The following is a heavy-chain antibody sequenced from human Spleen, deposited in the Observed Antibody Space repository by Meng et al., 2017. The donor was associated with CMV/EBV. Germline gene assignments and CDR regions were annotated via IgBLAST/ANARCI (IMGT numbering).Heavy chain of an antibody. V-gene: IGHV3-30*04. CDR2: VSYEGSKK. CDR3: ARVKAAKNAFDI. J-gene: IGHJ3*02. CDR1: GFTFSNYA. D-gene: IGHD4/OR15-4a*01. Sequence: GESLKISCAASGFTFSNYAMYWLRQAPGKGLEWLAVVSYEGSKKYYADSVRGRFTISRGNSNYTLYLQMNSLREEDTAVYYCARVKAAKNAFDIWGLGTVVTVSS.